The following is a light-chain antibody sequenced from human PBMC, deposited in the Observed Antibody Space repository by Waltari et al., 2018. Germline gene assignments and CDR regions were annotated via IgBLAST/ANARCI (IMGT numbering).Light chain of an antibody. CDR2: GAS. CDR3: QHVGSSPPT. V-gene: IGKV3-20*01. CDR1: QSVGNNY. J-gene: IGKJ1*01. Sequence: EIVLTQSPGTLSLSPGERATLSCRASQSVGNNYLAWYQQKPGQAPRLLIYGASSRAAGIPDRFSGSGSGTDFTLTISRLEPEDFAVFFCQHVGSSPPTFGQVTKVEVK.